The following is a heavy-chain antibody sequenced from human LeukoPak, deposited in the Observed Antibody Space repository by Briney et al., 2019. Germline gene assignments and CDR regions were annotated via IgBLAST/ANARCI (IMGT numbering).Heavy chain of an antibody. Sequence: TGGSLRLSCAASEFSVGSNYMTWVRQAPGKGLEWVSYISSSGSTIYYADSVKGRFTISRDNAKNSLYLQMNGLRAEDTAVYYCAELGITMIGGVWGKGTTVTISS. V-gene: IGHV3-48*03. CDR3: AELGITMIGGV. CDR2: ISSSGSTI. D-gene: IGHD3-10*02. J-gene: IGHJ6*04. CDR1: EFSVGSNY.